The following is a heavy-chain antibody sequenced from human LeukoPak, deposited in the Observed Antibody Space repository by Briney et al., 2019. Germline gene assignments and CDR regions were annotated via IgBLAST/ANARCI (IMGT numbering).Heavy chain of an antibody. CDR1: GGSISSGDYY. CDR3: ARTTLSWSNAFDI. CDR2: IYYSGST. J-gene: IGHJ3*02. Sequence: PSQTLSLTCTVSGGSISSGDYYWSWIRQPPGKGLEWIGYIYYSGSTYYNPSLKSRVTISVDTSKNQLSLKLSSVTAADTAVYYCARTTLSWSNAFDIWGQGTMVTVSS. V-gene: IGHV4-30-4*08. D-gene: IGHD4-17*01.